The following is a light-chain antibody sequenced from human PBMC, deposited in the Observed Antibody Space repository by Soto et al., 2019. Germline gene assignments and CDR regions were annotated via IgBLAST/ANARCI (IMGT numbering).Light chain of an antibody. V-gene: IGKV1-39*01. CDR2: AAS. CDR1: QSISSY. J-gene: IGKJ2*01. Sequence: DILMTQSPSSLSASVGDRVTITCRASQSISSYLNWYQQKPGNAPKLLIYAASSLQSGVPTRFSGSGSGTDFTLSISSLQPEDFATYYCQQSYSTPLYTFGQGTRLKTK. CDR3: QQSYSTPLYT.